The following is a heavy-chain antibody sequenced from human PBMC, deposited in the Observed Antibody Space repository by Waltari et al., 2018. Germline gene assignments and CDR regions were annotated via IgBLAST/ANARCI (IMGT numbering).Heavy chain of an antibody. J-gene: IGHJ6*02. Sequence: EEQLVESGGGLVQPGGSLRLSCAVYGLNVTINYMSWVRQAPEKGLEWVSVIYSGGNTDYADSVKGRFIISRDTSKNTLYLQMNSLRAEDTAIYYCARDHHVLRFSYGLDVWGQGTTVTVSS. D-gene: IGHD3-3*01. V-gene: IGHV3-66*01. CDR1: GLNVTINY. CDR3: ARDHHVLRFSYGLDV. CDR2: IYSGGNT.